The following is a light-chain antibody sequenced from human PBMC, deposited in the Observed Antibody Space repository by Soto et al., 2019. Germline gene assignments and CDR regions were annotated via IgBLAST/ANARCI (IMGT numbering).Light chain of an antibody. CDR3: QQYNNWPPVT. CDR2: GAS. Sequence: EIVMTQSPATLSVSPGERATLSCRASQSVSNNLAWYQQKPGQAPRLLIFGASTRATGVPARFSGSGSGTEFTLTISSLQSEDFAVYYCQQYNNWPPVTFGQGTKLEIK. CDR1: QSVSNN. V-gene: IGKV3-15*01. J-gene: IGKJ2*01.